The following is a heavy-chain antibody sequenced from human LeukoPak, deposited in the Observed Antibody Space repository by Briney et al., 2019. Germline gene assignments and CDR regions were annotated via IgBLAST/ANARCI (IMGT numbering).Heavy chain of an antibody. CDR2: FYHSGST. CDR1: GYSISSGYY. J-gene: IGHJ4*02. Sequence: NPSETLSLTCTVSGYSISSGYYWGWIRQPPGKGLEWIVSFYHSGSTYYNPSLKSRVTISVDTSKNQFSLKLSSVTAADTAVYYCARGSTRYSGYDRGGRFDYWGQGTLVTVSS. V-gene: IGHV4-38-2*02. D-gene: IGHD5-12*01. CDR3: ARGSTRYSGYDRGGRFDY.